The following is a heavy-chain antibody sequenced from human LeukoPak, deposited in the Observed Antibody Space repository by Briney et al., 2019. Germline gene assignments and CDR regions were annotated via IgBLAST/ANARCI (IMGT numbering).Heavy chain of an antibody. CDR3: ARVRWQTVSIDAFDM. D-gene: IGHD5/OR15-5a*01. CDR2: VSGGGDST. CDR1: GFTFSNHA. V-gene: IGHV3-23*01. Sequence: GGSLRLSCAASGFTFSNHAMSWVRQAPGKGLECVSTVSGGGDSTYYADSVKGRFTVSRDNFNNTLFLQMNSLRPEDTAVYYCARVRWQTVSIDAFDMWGQGTVATVSS. J-gene: IGHJ3*02.